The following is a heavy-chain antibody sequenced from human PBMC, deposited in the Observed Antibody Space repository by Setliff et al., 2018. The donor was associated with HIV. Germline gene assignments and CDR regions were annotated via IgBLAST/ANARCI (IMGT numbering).Heavy chain of an antibody. CDR2: IIPMFHRT. CDR1: GGTLSNYA. J-gene: IGHJ4*03. V-gene: IGHV1-69*05. D-gene: IGHD6-13*01. CDR3: ARGRMAAAGMSIPRALDY. Sequence: SVKVSCKASGGTLSNYAVNWVRQAPGGGLEWMGEIIPMFHRTQYAQRFQGRVTFTTDESTNIAYMDMSSLRSDDTGIYYCARGRMAAAGMSIPRALDYWGRGTLVTVSS.